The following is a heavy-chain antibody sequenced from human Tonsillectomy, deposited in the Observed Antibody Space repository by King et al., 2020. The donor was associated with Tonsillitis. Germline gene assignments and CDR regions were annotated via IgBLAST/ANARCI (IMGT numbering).Heavy chain of an antibody. CDR3: SRGGYTYAYRNDAFDI. D-gene: IGHD3-16*01. Sequence: VQLQQWGAGLLKPSETLSLTCAVYGGSFSGYYWSWIRQSPGKGLEWIGEINHSGSTNYNPSLKSRVTISVDTSKNHFSLKQSSVTAADTAVYYWSRGGYTYAYRNDAFDIWGQGTMVTVSS. V-gene: IGHV4-34*01. CDR1: GGSFSGYY. CDR2: INHSGST. J-gene: IGHJ3*02.